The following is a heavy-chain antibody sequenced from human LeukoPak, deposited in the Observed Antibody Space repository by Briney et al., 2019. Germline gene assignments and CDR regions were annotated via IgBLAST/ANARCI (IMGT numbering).Heavy chain of an antibody. J-gene: IGHJ6*02. CDR3: ARASPSHGYYYGMDV. Sequence: SDTLSLTCTFSGRSLSIYYSSWVRHPPGKGLEWIGYIYYSGSTNYNPSLKSRVTISVDTSKNQFSLKLSSVTAADTAVYYCARASPSHGYYYGMDVWGQGTTVTVSS. V-gene: IGHV4-59*07. CDR2: IYYSGST. CDR1: GRSLSIYY.